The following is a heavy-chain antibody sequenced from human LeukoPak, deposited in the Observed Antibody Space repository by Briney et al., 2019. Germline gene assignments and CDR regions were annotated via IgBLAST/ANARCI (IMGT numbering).Heavy chain of an antibody. V-gene: IGHV3-53*01. Sequence: PGGSLRLSCAASGFTFSSYGMSWVRQAPGKGLEWVSVIYSGGSTYYADSVKGRFTISRDNSKNTLYLQMNSLRAEDTAVYHCARKGSYYDSSGYYYYFDYWGQGTLVTVSS. CDR1: GFTFSSYG. CDR2: IYSGGST. CDR3: ARKGSYYDSSGYYYYFDY. J-gene: IGHJ4*02. D-gene: IGHD3-22*01.